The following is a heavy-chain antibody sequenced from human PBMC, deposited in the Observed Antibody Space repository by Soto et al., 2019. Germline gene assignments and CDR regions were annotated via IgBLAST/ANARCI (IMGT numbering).Heavy chain of an antibody. V-gene: IGHV3-30*18. CDR3: AKGFGNYWAFDY. CDR1: GFSFSTYG. CDR2: ISNDGSNK. Sequence: QVHLVESGGGVVQPGRSLRLSCAASGFSFSTYGMHWVRQAPGKGLEWVAFISNDGSNKYYADSVKGRFTISRDNSKNTIYLQMNSLRAEDTAVYYWAKGFGNYWAFDYWGQGTLVTVSS. J-gene: IGHJ4*02. D-gene: IGHD1-26*01.